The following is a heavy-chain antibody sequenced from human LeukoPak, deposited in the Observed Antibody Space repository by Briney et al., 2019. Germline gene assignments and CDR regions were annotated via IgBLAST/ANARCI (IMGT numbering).Heavy chain of an antibody. CDR1: GGSISSSSYY. J-gene: IGHJ4*02. D-gene: IGHD5-12*01. CDR2: IYYSGST. V-gene: IGHV4-39*01. CDR3: ARHDRSGWLRPYYFDY. Sequence: PSETLSLTCTVSGGSISSSSYYWGWIRQPPGKGLEWIGSIYYSGSTNYNPSLKSRVTISVDTSKNQFSLKLSSVTAADTAVYYCARHDRSGWLRPYYFDYWGQGTLVTVSS.